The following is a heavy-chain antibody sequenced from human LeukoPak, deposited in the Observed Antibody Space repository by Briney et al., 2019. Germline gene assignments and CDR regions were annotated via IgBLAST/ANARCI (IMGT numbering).Heavy chain of an antibody. D-gene: IGHD1-1*01. CDR3: AKDQTMEPGAFDI. CDR2: ISWNSGSI. CDR1: GFTFDDYA. J-gene: IGHJ3*02. V-gene: IGHV3-9*01. Sequence: GGSLRLSCAASGFTFDDYATHWVRQAPGKGLEWVSGISWNSGSIGYADSVKGRFTISRDNAKNSLYQQMNSLRAEDTALYYCAKDQTMEPGAFDIWGQGTMVTVSS.